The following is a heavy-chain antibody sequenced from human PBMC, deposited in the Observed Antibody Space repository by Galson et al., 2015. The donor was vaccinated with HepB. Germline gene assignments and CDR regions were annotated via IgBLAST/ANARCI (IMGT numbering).Heavy chain of an antibody. CDR1: GYTFTAYY. Sequence: SVKVSCKAFGYTFTAYYIHWVRQAPGQGLEWVGWINPNNESTHYAQRFQGRVTMTTDTSISTAYMELSRLRSDDTVMYYCARISGTTEAYGLDVWGQGTTVTVSS. J-gene: IGHJ6*02. D-gene: IGHD1-20*01. V-gene: IGHV1-2*02. CDR2: INPNNEST. CDR3: ARISGTTEAYGLDV.